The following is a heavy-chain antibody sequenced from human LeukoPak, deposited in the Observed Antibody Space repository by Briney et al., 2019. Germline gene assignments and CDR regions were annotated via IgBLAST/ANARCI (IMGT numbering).Heavy chain of an antibody. CDR2: INHSGST. Sequence: PSETLSLTCAVYGGSFSGYYWSWIRQPPGKGLEWIGEINHSGSTNYNPSLKSRVTTSVDTSKNQFSLKLSSVTAADTAVYYCARGGPLGYCSGGSCNGTLDPWGQGTLVTVSS. D-gene: IGHD2-15*01. J-gene: IGHJ5*02. V-gene: IGHV4-34*01. CDR1: GGSFSGYY. CDR3: ARGGPLGYCSGGSCNGTLDP.